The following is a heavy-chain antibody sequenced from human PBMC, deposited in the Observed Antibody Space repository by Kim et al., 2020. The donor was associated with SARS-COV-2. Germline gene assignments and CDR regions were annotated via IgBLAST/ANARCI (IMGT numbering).Heavy chain of an antibody. CDR3: ARDEADGGGFWFDP. CDR1: GFTVSSNY. J-gene: IGHJ5*02. CDR2: IYSGGST. Sequence: GGSLRLSCAASGFTVSSNYMSWVRQAPGKGLEWVSVIYSGGSTYYADSVKGRFTISRDNSKNTLYLQMNSLRAEDTAVYYCARDEADGGGFWFDPWGQGTLVTVSS. V-gene: IGHV3-66*01. D-gene: IGHD4-17*01.